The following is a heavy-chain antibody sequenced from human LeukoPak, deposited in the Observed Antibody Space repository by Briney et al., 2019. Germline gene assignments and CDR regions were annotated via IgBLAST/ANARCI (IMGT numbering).Heavy chain of an antibody. J-gene: IGHJ4*02. Sequence: GGSLRLSCAASGITFSSYGMHWVRQAPGKGLEWVAVISYDGSNKYYADSVKGRFTISRDNSKNTLYLQMNSLRGEDTAVYYCARDDYRLNFYDYWGQGTLVTVSS. D-gene: IGHD4/OR15-4a*01. CDR1: GITFSSYG. V-gene: IGHV3-30*03. CDR3: ARDDYRLNFYDY. CDR2: ISYDGSNK.